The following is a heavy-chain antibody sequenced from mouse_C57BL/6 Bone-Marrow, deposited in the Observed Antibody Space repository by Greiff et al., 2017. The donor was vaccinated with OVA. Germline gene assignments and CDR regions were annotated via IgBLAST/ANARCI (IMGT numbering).Heavy chain of an antibody. CDR2: IYPGDGDT. V-gene: IGHV1-82*01. J-gene: IGHJ3*01. CDR3: ARSHDGYYLVFAY. D-gene: IGHD2-3*01. CDR1: GYAFSSSW. Sequence: QVQLQQSGPELVKPGASVKISCKASGYAFSSSWMNWVKQRPGKGLEWIGRIYPGDGDTNYNGKFKGKATLTADKSSSTAYMQLSSLTSEDSAVYFCARSHDGYYLVFAYWGQGTLVTVSA.